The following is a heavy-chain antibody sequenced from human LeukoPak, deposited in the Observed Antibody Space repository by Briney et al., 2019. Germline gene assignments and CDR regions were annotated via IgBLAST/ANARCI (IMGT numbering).Heavy chain of an antibody. CDR3: VRGPNCGGDCYSSDAFDI. Sequence: GGSLRLSCAASGFTFSSYSMNWVRQAPGKGLEWVSSVSSSSYIYYADSVKGRFTISRDNAKNSLYLQMNSLRAEDTALYYCVRGPNCGGDCYSSDAFDIWGQGTMVTVSS. V-gene: IGHV3-21*01. CDR1: GFTFSSYS. J-gene: IGHJ3*02. D-gene: IGHD2-21*02. CDR2: VSSSSYI.